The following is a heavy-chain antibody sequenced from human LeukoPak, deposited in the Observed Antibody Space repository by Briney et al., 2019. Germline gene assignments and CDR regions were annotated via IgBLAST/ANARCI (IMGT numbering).Heavy chain of an antibody. V-gene: IGHV4-39*01. D-gene: IGHD2-21*01. CDR2: IYYSGTT. J-gene: IGHJ4*02. Sequence: SETLSLTCTVSGGSINRGFYYWGWIRQPPGKGLAWIGSIYYSGTTYYNPSLKSRVTISVDTSRNQFSLQLTSVTVADTAVYFCARHRPSSTMSGIALWGQGTLVTVTS. CDR3: ARHRPSSTMSGIAL. CDR1: GGSINRGFYY.